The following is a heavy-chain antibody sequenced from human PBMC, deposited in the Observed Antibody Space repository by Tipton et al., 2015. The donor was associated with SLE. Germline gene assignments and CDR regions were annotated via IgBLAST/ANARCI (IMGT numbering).Heavy chain of an antibody. CDR3: AREEESTSGWGAFDI. Sequence: PGLVKPSETLSLTCNVSGGSISSYYWSWIRQPPGKGLEWIGYMYYSGSTNYNPSLKSRVTISVDTSKNQFSLKLSSVTAADTAIYYCAREEESTSGWGAFDIWGQGTMVTVSS. CDR2: MYYSGST. D-gene: IGHD6-19*01. J-gene: IGHJ3*02. CDR1: GGSISSYY. V-gene: IGHV4-59*01.